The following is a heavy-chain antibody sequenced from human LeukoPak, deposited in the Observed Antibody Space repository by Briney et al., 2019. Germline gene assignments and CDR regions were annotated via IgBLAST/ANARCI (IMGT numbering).Heavy chain of an antibody. V-gene: IGHV4-39*01. D-gene: IGHD3-9*01. CDR2: IYYSGST. J-gene: IGHJ4*02. CDR1: GGSLSSSSYY. CDR3: TRGSYDVLTGYSTLGEY. Sequence: ASETLSLTCTVSGGSLSSSSYYWGWVRQPPGKGLEWIGNIYYSGSTYYNPSLKSRLTISLDTSQRQFSLRLSSVTAADTALNYCTRGSYDVLTGYSTLGEYWGQGTLVTVSS.